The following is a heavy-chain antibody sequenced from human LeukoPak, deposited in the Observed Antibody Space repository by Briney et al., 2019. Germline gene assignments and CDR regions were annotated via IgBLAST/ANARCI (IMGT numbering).Heavy chain of an antibody. CDR3: AKEGGGYSYGPHPDY. CDR1: GFTFSSYG. Sequence: GGSLRLSCEASGFTFSSYGMHWVRQAPGKGLEWVAVISYDGSNKYYADSVKGRFTISRDNSKNTLYLQMNSLRAEDTAVYYCAKEGGGYSYGPHPDYWGQGTLVTVSS. CDR2: ISYDGSNK. V-gene: IGHV3-30*18. J-gene: IGHJ4*02. D-gene: IGHD5-18*01.